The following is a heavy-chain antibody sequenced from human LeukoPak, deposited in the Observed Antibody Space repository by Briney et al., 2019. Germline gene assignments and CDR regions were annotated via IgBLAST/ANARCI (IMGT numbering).Heavy chain of an antibody. D-gene: IGHD3-10*01. J-gene: IGHJ4*02. V-gene: IGHV4-31*03. CDR3: ARAHYGSGNYFDY. CDR2: IYYSGNT. CDR1: GGSISSGGYY. Sequence: SETLSLTCIVSGGSISSGGYYWSWIRQHPGKGLEWIGYIYYSGNTYYNPSPKSRVTISVDTSKNQFSLKLSSVTAADTAVYYCARAHYGSGNYFDYWGQGTLVTVSS.